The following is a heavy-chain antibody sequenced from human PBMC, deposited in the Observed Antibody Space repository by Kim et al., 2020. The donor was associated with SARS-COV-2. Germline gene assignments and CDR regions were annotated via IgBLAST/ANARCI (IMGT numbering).Heavy chain of an antibody. V-gene: IGHV3-9*01. J-gene: IGHJ4*02. D-gene: IGHD6-6*01. CDR2: ISWNSGSI. CDR3: AKIGSSSGVAFDY. CDR1: GFTFDDYA. Sequence: GGSLRLSCAASGFTFDDYAMHWVRQAPGKGLEWVSGISWNSGSIGYADSVKGRFTISRDNAKNSLYLQMNSLRAEDTALYYCAKIGSSSGVAFDYWGQGT.